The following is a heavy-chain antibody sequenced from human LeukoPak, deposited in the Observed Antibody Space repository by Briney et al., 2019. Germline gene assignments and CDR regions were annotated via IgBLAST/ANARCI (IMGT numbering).Heavy chain of an antibody. V-gene: IGHV3-23*01. CDR3: AKEPDYYDTY. CDR2: ISGSGGST. Sequence: GGSLRFSCAASGFTFSSYSMNWVRQAPGKGLEWVSGISGSGGSTYYADSVKGRFTISRDDSKNTLYLQMNSLRAEDTAVYYCAKEPDYYDTYWGQGTLVTVSS. J-gene: IGHJ4*02. CDR1: GFTFSSYS. D-gene: IGHD3-22*01.